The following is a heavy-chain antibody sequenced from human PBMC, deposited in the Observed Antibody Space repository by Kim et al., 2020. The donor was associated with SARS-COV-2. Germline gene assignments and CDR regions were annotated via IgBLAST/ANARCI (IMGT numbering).Heavy chain of an antibody. J-gene: IGHJ4*02. CDR3: ARIYSSGWYTLAY. V-gene: IGHV1-46*01. D-gene: IGHD6-19*01. Sequence: YAQKFHDRVTMTRDTSTSTVYMELSSLRSEDTAVYYCARIYSSGWYTLAYWGQGTLVTVSS.